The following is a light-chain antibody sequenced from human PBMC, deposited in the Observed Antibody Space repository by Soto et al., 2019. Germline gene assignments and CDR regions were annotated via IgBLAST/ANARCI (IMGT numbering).Light chain of an antibody. CDR1: QSVSAS. V-gene: IGKV3-20*01. CDR2: GAS. CDR3: QPYVSLPA. J-gene: IGKJ5*01. Sequence: QSLVTISLSQGERATLSCRACQSVSASLAWYQQRPGQAPRLLIYGASSRATGIPDRFRGSGSGTDFPPTICRLEPEGFAVYYCQPYVSLPAFGQGTLLEV.